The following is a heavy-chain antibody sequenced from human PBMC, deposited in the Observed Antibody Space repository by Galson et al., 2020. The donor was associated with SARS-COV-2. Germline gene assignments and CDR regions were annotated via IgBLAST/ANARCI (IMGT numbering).Heavy chain of an antibody. J-gene: IGHJ4*02. CDR1: GFTFSYYS. CDR3: ARDRHTSDWSIPPH. Sequence: GGSLRLSCVASGFTFSYYSFSWVRQAPGKGLEWVSVISGSGGGTFYADSVRGRFTISRDNSKNTLYLELNNLRAEDTAVYYCARDRHTSDWSIPPHWGQGTLVIVSS. D-gene: IGHD2-2*01. CDR2: ISGSGGGT. V-gene: IGHV3-23*01.